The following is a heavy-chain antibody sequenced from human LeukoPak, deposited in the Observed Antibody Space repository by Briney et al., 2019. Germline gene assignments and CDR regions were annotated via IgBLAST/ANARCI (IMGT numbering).Heavy chain of an antibody. CDR2: IYYSGST. J-gene: IGHJ5*02. Sequence: SETLSLTCTVSGGSISSYYWSWIRQPPGKGLEWIGYIYYSGSTNYNPSLKSRVTISVDTSKNQFSLKLSSVTAADTAVYYCARARGCSSTSCYRGDNWFDPWGQGTLVTVSS. CDR1: GGSISSYY. V-gene: IGHV4-59*01. D-gene: IGHD2-2*02. CDR3: ARARGCSSTSCYRGDNWFDP.